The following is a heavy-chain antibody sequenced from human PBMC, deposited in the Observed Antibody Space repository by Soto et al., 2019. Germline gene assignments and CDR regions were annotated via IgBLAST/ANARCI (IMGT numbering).Heavy chain of an antibody. V-gene: IGHV3-33*01. Sequence: QVQLVESGGGVVQPGRSLRLSCAASGFTFSSYGMHWVRQAPGKGLEWVAVIWYDGSNKYYADSVKGRFTISRDNSKNTLYLQMNSLRAEDTAVYYCARDGDCSGGSCYYYYYGMDVWGQGTTVTVSS. CDR1: GFTFSSYG. CDR3: ARDGDCSGGSCYYYYYGMDV. J-gene: IGHJ6*02. D-gene: IGHD2-15*01. CDR2: IWYDGSNK.